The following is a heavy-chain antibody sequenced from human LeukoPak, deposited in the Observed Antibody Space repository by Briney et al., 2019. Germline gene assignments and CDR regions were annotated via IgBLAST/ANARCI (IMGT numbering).Heavy chain of an antibody. Sequence: SETLSLTCAVYGGSFSGYYWSWIRQPPGKGLEWIGEINHSGSTNYNPSLKSRVTISVDTSKNQFSLKLSSVTAADTAVYYCARVSRIVVVVAVPYNWFDPWGQGTLVIVSS. CDR3: ARVSRIVVVVAVPYNWFDP. CDR2: INHSGST. J-gene: IGHJ5*02. CDR1: GGSFSGYY. D-gene: IGHD2-15*01. V-gene: IGHV4-34*01.